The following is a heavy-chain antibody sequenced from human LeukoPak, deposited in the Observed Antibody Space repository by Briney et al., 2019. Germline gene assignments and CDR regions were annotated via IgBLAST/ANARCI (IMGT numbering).Heavy chain of an antibody. CDR3: ARNYYDSSGYQEATFNY. D-gene: IGHD3-22*01. Sequence: GTSLRLSCAASGFTFSNYGMHWVRQAPGKGLEWVAGIWYDGGYKYYADSVKGRFTISRDNSKNSHFLQMDSLRAEDTAVYYCARNYYDSSGYQEATFNYWGQGTLVTVSS. CDR2: IWYDGGYK. V-gene: IGHV3-33*01. CDR1: GFTFSNYG. J-gene: IGHJ4*02.